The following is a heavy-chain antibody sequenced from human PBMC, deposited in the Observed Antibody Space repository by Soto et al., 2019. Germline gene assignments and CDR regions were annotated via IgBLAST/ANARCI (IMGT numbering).Heavy chain of an antibody. V-gene: IGHV3-30*18. CDR1: GFTFSSYG. CDR3: AKDHRAGSDY. J-gene: IGHJ4*02. D-gene: IGHD3-10*01. CDR2: ISYDGSNK. Sequence: GGSLRLSCAASGFTFSSYGMHWVRQAPGKGLEWVAVISYDGSNKYYADSVKGRFTISRDNSKNTLYLQMNSLRAEDTAVYYCAKDHRAGSDYWGQGTLVTVSS.